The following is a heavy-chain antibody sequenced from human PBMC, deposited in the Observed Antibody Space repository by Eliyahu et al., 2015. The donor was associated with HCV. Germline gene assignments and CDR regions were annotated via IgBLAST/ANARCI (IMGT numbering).Heavy chain of an antibody. CDR3: AKGVKYGYNPFDY. CDR1: GFTFTTYA. J-gene: IGHJ4*02. CDR2: ISGTGANR. V-gene: IGHV3-23*01. D-gene: IGHD1-1*01. Sequence: EVQLLESGGGLVQPGGSLRVSCSASGFTFTTYAMSWVRQAPGKGLEWVSSISGTGANRYYADAVRGRFTISRDNSRNTLDLQMNSLRVEDTAIYYCAKGVKYGYNPFDYWGQGTLVTVSS.